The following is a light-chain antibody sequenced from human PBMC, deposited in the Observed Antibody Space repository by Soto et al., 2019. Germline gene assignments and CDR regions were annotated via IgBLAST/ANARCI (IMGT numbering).Light chain of an antibody. V-gene: IGKV3-20*01. CDR3: QQYGNLWS. J-gene: IGKJ1*01. Sequence: DIVLTQSPGTLSLSPGERATLSCRASQSVTSSNLAWFQQKPGQAPRLLIYGASSRATGIPDRFSGSGSGTAFTLTISRLEPEDFAVYYCQQYGNLWSFGQGTKVEIK. CDR2: GAS. CDR1: QSVTSSN.